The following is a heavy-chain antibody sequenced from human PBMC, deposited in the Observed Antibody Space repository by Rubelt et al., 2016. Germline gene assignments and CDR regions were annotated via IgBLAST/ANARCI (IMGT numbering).Heavy chain of an antibody. J-gene: IGHJ4*02. CDR1: GGSISSSSYY. CDR3: ARHRMTTVDLGFDY. CDR2: IYYSGST. D-gene: IGHD4-17*01. Sequence: GGSISSSSYYWGWIRQPPGKGLEWIGSIYYSGSTYYNPSLKSRVTISVDTSKNQFSLKLSSVTAADTAVYYCARHRMTTVDLGFDYWGQGTLVTVSS. V-gene: IGHV4-39*01.